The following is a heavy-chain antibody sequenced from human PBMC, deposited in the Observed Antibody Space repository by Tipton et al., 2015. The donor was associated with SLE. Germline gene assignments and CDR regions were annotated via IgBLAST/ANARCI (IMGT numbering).Heavy chain of an antibody. Sequence: VQLVQSGGGLVQPCRSLRLSCEVSGFSFGDFAMHWVRQVPGKGLEWVSGIGWNSGSLAYADSVEGRFTISRDNAKNSLFLQMDSLRVEDTAMYYCVRDSSDLANPMFDHFGHWGQGTLVTVSS. CDR1: GFSFGDFA. J-gene: IGHJ4*02. CDR2: IGWNSGSL. CDR3: VRDSSDLANPMFDHFGH. V-gene: IGHV3-9*01. D-gene: IGHD3-9*01.